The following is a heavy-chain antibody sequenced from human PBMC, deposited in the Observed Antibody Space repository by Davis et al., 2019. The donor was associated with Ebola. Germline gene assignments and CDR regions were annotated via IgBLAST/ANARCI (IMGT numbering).Heavy chain of an antibody. V-gene: IGHV4-31*03. Sequence: MPSETLSLTCTLSGGSINSGGYYWSWIRQHPGKGLEWIGYIYYSGSTYYNPSLKSRVTISVDTSKNQFSLKLSSVTAADTAVYYCARTIGLNWFDPWGQGTLVTVSS. J-gene: IGHJ5*02. CDR1: GGSINSGGYY. CDR2: IYYSGST. D-gene: IGHD3/OR15-3a*01. CDR3: ARTIGLNWFDP.